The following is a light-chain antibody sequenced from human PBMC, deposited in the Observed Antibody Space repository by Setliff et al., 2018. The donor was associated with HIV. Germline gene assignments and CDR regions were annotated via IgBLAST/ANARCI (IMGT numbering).Light chain of an antibody. CDR1: SGNVGSYNL. Sequence: QSVLTQPASVSGSPGQSITISCTGNSGNVGSYNLVSWYQQHSDKSPKLMIYEVSNRPSGVSDRLSGSKSANTASLTISGLRAEDEADYYCSSFTTSSTPVFGTGTKV. V-gene: IGLV2-14*02. CDR3: SSFTTSSTPV. J-gene: IGLJ1*01. CDR2: EVS.